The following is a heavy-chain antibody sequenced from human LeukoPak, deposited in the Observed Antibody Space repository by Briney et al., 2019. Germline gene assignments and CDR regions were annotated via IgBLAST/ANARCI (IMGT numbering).Heavy chain of an antibody. CDR2: IYSGGST. CDR3: ARGISTSGWLDY. V-gene: IGHV3-53*01. Sequence: GGSLRLSCAASGFTVSSNYMNWVRQAPGKGLEWVSVIYSGGSTYYADSVKGRFTISRDNSKNTLYLQMHSLRGDDTAVYYCARGISTSGWLDYWGQGTLVTVSS. J-gene: IGHJ4*02. D-gene: IGHD6-19*01. CDR1: GFTVSSNY.